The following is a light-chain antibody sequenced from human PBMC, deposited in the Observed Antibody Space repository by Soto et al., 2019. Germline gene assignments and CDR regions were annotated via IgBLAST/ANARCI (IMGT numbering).Light chain of an antibody. CDR2: WAY. Sequence: DIVMTQSPDSLAVSLGERATINCKSSQSVLYSSNNKNYLAWYQQKPRQPPNLLIYWAYTRESGVPDRFTGSGSGTDFTLTISSLQAEDVAVYYCQQYYSTPPTFGQGTKLEIK. V-gene: IGKV4-1*01. J-gene: IGKJ2*01. CDR3: QQYYSTPPT. CDR1: QSVLYSSNNKNY.